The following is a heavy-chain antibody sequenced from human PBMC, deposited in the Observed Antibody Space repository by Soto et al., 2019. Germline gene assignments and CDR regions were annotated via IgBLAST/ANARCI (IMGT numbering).Heavy chain of an antibody. J-gene: IGHJ4*01. D-gene: IGHD3-22*01. CDR2: ISYDGSYK. V-gene: IGHV3-30*18. Sequence: GSLRLSCAASGFTFSSYGMHWVRQAPGKGLEWVAVISYDGSYKYYADSVRGRFTISRDNSKNTLFLQMNSLRAEDTAVYYCAKDLMYYYDSSGYYPLDYRGQGTLVTVSS. CDR3: AKDLMYYYDSSGYYPLDY. CDR1: GFTFSSYG.